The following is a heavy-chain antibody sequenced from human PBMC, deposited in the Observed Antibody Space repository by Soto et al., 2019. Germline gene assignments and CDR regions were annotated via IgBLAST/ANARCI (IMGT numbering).Heavy chain of an antibody. V-gene: IGHV3-23*01. J-gene: IGHJ4*02. CDR3: AKVGVLRYFDWLTPAY. D-gene: IGHD3-9*01. CDR2: ISGSGGST. Sequence: GGSLRLSCAASGFTFSSYAMSWVRQAPGKGLEWVSAISGSGGSTYYADSVKGRFTISRDNSKNTLYLQMNSLRAEDTAVYYCAKVGVLRYFDWLTPAYWGQGTLVTVSS. CDR1: GFTFSSYA.